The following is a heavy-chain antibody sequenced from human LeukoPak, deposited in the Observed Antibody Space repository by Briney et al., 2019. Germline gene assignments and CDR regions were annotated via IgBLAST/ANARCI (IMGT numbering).Heavy chain of an antibody. Sequence: HPGGSLRLSCAASGFTFSDYSMNWVRQAPGKGPEWVSYISRSGTTMYCADSVKGRFIISRDNAKISLYLQMNSLRAEDTAVYYCARAHLRGCTGNTCYDDAFDIWGQGTMVTVSS. CDR2: ISRSGTTM. D-gene: IGHD2-2*01. V-gene: IGHV3-48*01. CDR3: ARAHLRGCTGNTCYDDAFDI. J-gene: IGHJ3*02. CDR1: GFTFSDYS.